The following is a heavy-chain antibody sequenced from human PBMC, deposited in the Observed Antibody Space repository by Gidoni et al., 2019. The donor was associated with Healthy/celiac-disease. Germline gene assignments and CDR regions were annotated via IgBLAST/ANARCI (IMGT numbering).Heavy chain of an antibody. CDR2: INPNSGGT. J-gene: IGHJ4*02. D-gene: IGHD5-18*01. CDR3: ARGGFRGTAMTSRGFDY. Sequence: QVQLVQSGAEVKKPGASVKVSCKASGYTFTGYYMHWVRQAPGQGLEWMGWINPNSGGTNYAQKFQGRVTMTRDTSSSTAYMELSRLRSDDTAVYYCARGGFRGTAMTSRGFDYWGQGTLVTVSS. V-gene: IGHV1-2*02. CDR1: GYTFTGYY.